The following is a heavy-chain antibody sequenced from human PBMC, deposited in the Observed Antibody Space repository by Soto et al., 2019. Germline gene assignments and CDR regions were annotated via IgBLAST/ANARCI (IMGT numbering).Heavy chain of an antibody. CDR1: GYTFTSYA. CDR2: INAGNGNT. D-gene: IGHD3-3*01. CDR3: ARRRGYDFWSGYYGLSDYYGMDV. J-gene: IGHJ6*02. Sequence: ASVKVSCKASGYTFTSYAMHWVRQAPGQRPEWMGWINAGNGNTKYSQKFQGRVTITRDTSASTAYMELSSLRSEDTAVYYCARRRGYDFWSGYYGLSDYYGMDVWGQGTTVTVSS. V-gene: IGHV1-3*01.